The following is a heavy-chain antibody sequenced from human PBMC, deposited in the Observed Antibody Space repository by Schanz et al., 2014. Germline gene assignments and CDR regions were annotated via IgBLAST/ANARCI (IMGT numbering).Heavy chain of an antibody. J-gene: IGHJ6*02. V-gene: IGHV3-64*04. CDR2: ISGDGGGT. D-gene: IGHD3-22*01. CDR1: GFTFSTYV. CDR3: ARDRGSAVGYQYYGMDV. Sequence: VQLVESGGGLVQPGGSLRLSCSASGFTFSTYVMRWVRQAPGKGLEFLSAISGDGGGTNYPDSVQGRFTISRDNSKNTVYLQMNSLRAEDTALYYCARDRGSAVGYQYYGMDVWGQGTTVTVSS.